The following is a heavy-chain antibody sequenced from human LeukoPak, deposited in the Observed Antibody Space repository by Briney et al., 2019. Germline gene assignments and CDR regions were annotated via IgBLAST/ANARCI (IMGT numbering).Heavy chain of an antibody. V-gene: IGHV3-53*01. CDR1: GFTVNSIY. CDR2: IYSGGTT. D-gene: IGHD3-10*01. CDR3: ARAYYSGSGTYQRWFDP. Sequence: GGSLRLSCAASGFTVNSIYMSWFRQAPGQGLEWVSIIYSGGTTHYADSVKGRFTISRDNTKNTLYLQMDSLRAEDTAVYYCARAYYSGSGTYQRWFDPWGQGTLVTVSS. J-gene: IGHJ5*02.